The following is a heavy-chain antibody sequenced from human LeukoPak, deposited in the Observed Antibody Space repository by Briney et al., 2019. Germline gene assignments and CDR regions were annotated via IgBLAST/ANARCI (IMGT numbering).Heavy chain of an antibody. CDR2: IGYDGTNK. CDR3: AKDLGATWSGFDI. Sequence: PEGSLRLSCAASLFIFNNYDMQWVRQAPGKGLEWVAFIGYDGTNKYYGDSVKGRFTVSRDNSKKTLYLQLNSLRAEDTAVYYCAKDLGATWSGFDIWGQGTMVTVSS. CDR1: LFIFNNYD. V-gene: IGHV3-30*02. J-gene: IGHJ3*02. D-gene: IGHD3-3*01.